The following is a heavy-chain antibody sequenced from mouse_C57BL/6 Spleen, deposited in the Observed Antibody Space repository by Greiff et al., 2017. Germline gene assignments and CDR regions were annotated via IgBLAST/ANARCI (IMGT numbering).Heavy chain of an antibody. Sequence: VQLQESGAELVRPGASVTLSCKASGYTFTDYEMHWVKQTPVHGLEWIGAIDPETGGTAYNQKFKGKAILTADKSSSTAYMELRSLTSEDSAVYYCTRRGFDYWGQGTTLTVSS. V-gene: IGHV1-15*01. CDR3: TRRGFDY. CDR2: IDPETGGT. J-gene: IGHJ2*01. CDR1: GYTFTDYE.